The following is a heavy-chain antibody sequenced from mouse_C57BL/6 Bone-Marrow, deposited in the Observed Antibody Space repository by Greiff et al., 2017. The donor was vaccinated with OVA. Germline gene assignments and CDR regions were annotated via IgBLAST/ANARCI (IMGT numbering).Heavy chain of an antibody. CDR3: ARKRDRRWYFDV. V-gene: IGHV2-2*01. CDR2: IWSGGST. Sequence: VKVVESGPGLVQPSQSLSITCTVSGFSLTSYGVHWVRQSPGKGLEWLGVIWSGGSTDYNAAFISRLSISKDNSKSQVFFKMNSLQADDTAIYYCARKRDRRWYFDVWGTGTTVTVSS. J-gene: IGHJ1*03. CDR1: GFSLTSYG.